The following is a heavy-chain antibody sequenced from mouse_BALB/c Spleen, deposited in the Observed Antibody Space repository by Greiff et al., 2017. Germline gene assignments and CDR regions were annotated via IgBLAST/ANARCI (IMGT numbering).Heavy chain of an antibody. V-gene: IGHV1S81*02. Sequence: QVQLQQPGAELVKPGASVKLSCKASGYTFTSYYMYWVKQRPGQGLEWIGEINPSNGGTNFNEKFKSKATLTVDKSSSTAYMQLSSLTSEDSAVYYCARDYYDYDGADVWGAGTTVTVSS. D-gene: IGHD2-4*01. J-gene: IGHJ1*01. CDR2: INPSNGGT. CDR3: ARDYYDYDGADV. CDR1: GYTFTSYY.